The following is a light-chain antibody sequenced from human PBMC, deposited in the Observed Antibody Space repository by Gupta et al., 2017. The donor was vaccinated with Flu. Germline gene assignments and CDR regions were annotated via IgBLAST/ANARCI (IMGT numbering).Light chain of an antibody. J-gene: IGLJ1*01. CDR1: SSDVGYYNL. CDR2: EVS. Sequence: QSALPHSASVSGSPGQSITISCPGTSSDVGYYNLVSWFQPHTGRAPKLIIYEVSRRPSGISDRFSGSKSGNTASLTISELQAEDEAYYYCYSYADSRTFVFGTGTKVTV. CDR3: YSYADSRTFV. V-gene: IGLV2-23*02.